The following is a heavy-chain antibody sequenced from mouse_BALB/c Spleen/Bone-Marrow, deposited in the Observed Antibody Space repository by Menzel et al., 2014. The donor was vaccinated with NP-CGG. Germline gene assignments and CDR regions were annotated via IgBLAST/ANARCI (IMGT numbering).Heavy chain of an antibody. CDR3: AKGGYGSSYVRYYAMDY. CDR2: IYPGSGNT. Sequence: VQLVESGAELVKPGASVKLSCKASGYTFTSYYMYWVKQRTGQGLEWIGEIYPGSGNTYYNEKFKGKATLTADKSSSTAYMQLSSLTSEDSAVYFCAKGGYGSSYVRYYAMDYWGQGTSVTVSS. D-gene: IGHD1-1*01. CDR1: GYTFTSYY. J-gene: IGHJ4*01. V-gene: IGHV1-77*01.